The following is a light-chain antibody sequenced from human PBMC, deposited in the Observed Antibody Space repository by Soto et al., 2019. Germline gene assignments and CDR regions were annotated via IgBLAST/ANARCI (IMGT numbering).Light chain of an antibody. CDR3: QQYGRSPPIT. CDR2: GAS. CDR1: QSVSGSY. V-gene: IGKV3-20*01. J-gene: IGKJ5*01. Sequence: EIVLTQSPGTLSLSPGERATLSCRASQSVSGSYLAWYQQKPGQAPRLLIYGASSRATGIPDRFSGSGSGTDFTLTISRLAPEDFAVYYCQQYGRSPPITFGQGTRLEIK.